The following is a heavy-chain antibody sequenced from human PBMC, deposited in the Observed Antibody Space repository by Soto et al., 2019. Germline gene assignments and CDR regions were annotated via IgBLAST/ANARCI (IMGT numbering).Heavy chain of an antibody. D-gene: IGHD3-22*01. CDR2: ISSSSSYI. Sequence: GGSLRLSCAASGFTFSSYSMNWVRQAPGKGLEWVSSISSSSSYIYYADSVEGRFTISRDNAKNSLYLQMNSLRAEDTAVYYCAKSGTKYYYDSSGYYYRPDAFDIWGQGTMVTVSS. V-gene: IGHV3-21*04. CDR3: AKSGTKYYYDSSGYYYRPDAFDI. J-gene: IGHJ3*02. CDR1: GFTFSSYS.